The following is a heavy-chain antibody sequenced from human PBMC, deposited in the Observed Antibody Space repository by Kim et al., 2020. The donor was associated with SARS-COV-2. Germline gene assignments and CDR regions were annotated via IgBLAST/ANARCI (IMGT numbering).Heavy chain of an antibody. CDR3: AKIPGEYWSGGNCYFDY. J-gene: IGHJ4*03. V-gene: IGHV3-23*01. CDR2: ISRSAIAK. CDR1: GFTFRSYA. D-gene: IGHD2-15*01. Sequence: GGSLRLSCAASGFTFRSYAMIWVRQAPGKGLEWVSAISRSAIAKYYADSVKGRFTISRENSKNTLYLQMNSLRVEDTAVYYCAKIPGEYWSGGNCYFDYWGHGTLVTVSS.